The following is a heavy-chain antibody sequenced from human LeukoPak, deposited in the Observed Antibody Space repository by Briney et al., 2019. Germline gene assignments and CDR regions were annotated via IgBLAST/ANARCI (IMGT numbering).Heavy chain of an antibody. J-gene: IGHJ6*02. D-gene: IGHD2-2*01. CDR3: ATDTTCSSTSCQIYYYGMDV. V-gene: IGHV1-24*01. Sequence: VASVKVSCKVSGYTLTELSMHWVRQAPGKGLEWMGGFDPEDGETIYAQKFQGRVTMTEDTSTDTAYMELSSLRSEDTAVYYCATDTTCSSTSCQIYYYGMDVWGQGTTVTVSS. CDR2: FDPEDGET. CDR1: GYTLTELS.